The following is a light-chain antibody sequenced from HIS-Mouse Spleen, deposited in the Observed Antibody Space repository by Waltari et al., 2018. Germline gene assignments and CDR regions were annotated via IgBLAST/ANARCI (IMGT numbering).Light chain of an antibody. Sequence: SYVLTQPPSVSVAPGNTATLTCGVNNFGTKTFQRYQQKPGQAPVLVVYDDTDRPSGIPGRFSGSNSGNTATLTISRVEAGDEADYYCQVWDSSSDHYVFGTGTKVTVL. J-gene: IGLJ1*01. CDR3: QVWDSSSDHYV. V-gene: IGLV3-21*03. CDR1: NFGTKT. CDR2: DDT.